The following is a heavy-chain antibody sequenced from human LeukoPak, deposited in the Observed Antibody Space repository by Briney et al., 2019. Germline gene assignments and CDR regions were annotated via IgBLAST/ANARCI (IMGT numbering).Heavy chain of an antibody. CDR1: GFTFDDYT. CDR3: AKGSGGTGWYFDL. D-gene: IGHD2-15*01. J-gene: IGHJ2*01. V-gene: IGHV3-43*01. Sequence: PGGSLRLSCAASGFTFDDYTMHWVRQAPGKGLEWVSLISWDGGSTYYADSVKGRFTISRDNSKNSLYLQMNSLRTEDTALYYCAKGSGGTGWYFDLWGRGTLVTVSS. CDR2: ISWDGGST.